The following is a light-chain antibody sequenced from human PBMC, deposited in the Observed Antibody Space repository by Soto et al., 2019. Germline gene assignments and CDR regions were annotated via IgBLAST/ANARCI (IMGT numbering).Light chain of an antibody. J-gene: IGKJ1*01. CDR3: QKYGTFWT. CDR1: QSVSSSY. CDR2: GAS. Sequence: DIVLTQSPGTLSLSPVERATLSCRASQSVSSSYLVWYQQHPGQAPRLLIYGASSRATGIPDRFSGSGSGTDFTLTIRRLEPDYFAVYYCQKYGTFWTFGQGTKVDIK. V-gene: IGKV3-20*01.